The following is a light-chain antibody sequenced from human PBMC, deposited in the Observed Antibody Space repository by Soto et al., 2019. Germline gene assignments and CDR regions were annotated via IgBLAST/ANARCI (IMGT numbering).Light chain of an antibody. Sequence: AIQMTQSPSSLSASVGDRVNITCRASQGIRNDLAWYQQRPGAAPKLLIFASSNLQTGVPSRFRGSGSGTDFTHTISSLLPDDFATYYFLQDYTYPRTFGQGTKVEI. J-gene: IGKJ1*01. CDR1: QGIRND. CDR2: ASS. V-gene: IGKV1-6*01. CDR3: LQDYTYPRT.